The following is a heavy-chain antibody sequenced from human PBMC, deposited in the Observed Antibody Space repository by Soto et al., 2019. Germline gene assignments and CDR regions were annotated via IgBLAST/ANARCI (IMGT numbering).Heavy chain of an antibody. CDR1: GFTFDDYA. CDR3: AKDPEYSSSFPDY. J-gene: IGHJ4*02. V-gene: IGHV3-9*01. CDR2: ISWNSGSI. Sequence: GGSLRLSCAASGFTFDDYAMHWVRQAPGKGLEWVSGISWNSGSIGYADSVKGRFTISRDNAKNSLYLQMSSLRAEDTALYYCAKDPEYSSSFPDYWGQGTLVTVSS. D-gene: IGHD6-6*01.